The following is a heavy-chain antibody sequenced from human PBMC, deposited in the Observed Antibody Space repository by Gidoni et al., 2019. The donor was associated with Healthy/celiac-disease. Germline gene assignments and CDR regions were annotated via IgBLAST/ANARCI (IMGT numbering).Heavy chain of an antibody. V-gene: IGHV4-31*03. CDR3: ARMPSGGVVILCNDAFDI. CDR2: IYYSGST. D-gene: IGHD3-3*01. CDR1: GGSISSGGYY. Sequence: VQLQESGPGLVKPSQTLSLTCTVSGGSISSGGYYWSWIRQHPGKGLEWIGYIYYSGSTYYNPSLKRRVTISVDTSKNQFSLKLSSVTAADTAVYYCARMPSGGVVILCNDAFDIWGQGTMVTVSS. J-gene: IGHJ3*02.